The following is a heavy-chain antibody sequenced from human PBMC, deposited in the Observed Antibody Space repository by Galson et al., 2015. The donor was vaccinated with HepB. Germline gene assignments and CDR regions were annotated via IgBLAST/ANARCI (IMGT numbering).Heavy chain of an antibody. J-gene: IGHJ4*02. V-gene: IGHV3-7*03. CDR3: ARVRGGYDFDY. Sequence: SLRLSCAASGFTFGSYWMSWVRQAPGKGLEWVANIKQDGSENYYVDSVKGRFTISRDNAKNSLYLKMNSLRAEDTAVYYCARVRGGYDFDYWGQGTLVTVSS. CDR2: IKQDGSEN. D-gene: IGHD5-12*01. CDR1: GFTFGSYW.